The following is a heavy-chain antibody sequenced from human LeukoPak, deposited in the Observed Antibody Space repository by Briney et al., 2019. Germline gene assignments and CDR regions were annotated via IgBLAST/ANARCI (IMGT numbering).Heavy chain of an antibody. CDR3: ARVSGLGVYSDN. J-gene: IGHJ4*02. CDR1: GYTFSSYG. D-gene: IGHD3-10*01. Sequence: ASVKVSCKASGYTFSSYGITWVRQAPGQGLEWMGWISAYTGNPKYAQKLQGRVTMTTDASTSTAYMDLRSLRSDDTAVYYCARVSGLGVYSDNWGQGTLVTVSS. V-gene: IGHV1-18*01. CDR2: ISAYTGNP.